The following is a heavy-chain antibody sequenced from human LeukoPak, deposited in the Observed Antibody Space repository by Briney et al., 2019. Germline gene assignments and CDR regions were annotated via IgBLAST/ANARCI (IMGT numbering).Heavy chain of an antibody. D-gene: IGHD7-27*01. CDR1: GGSFSGYY. J-gene: IGHJ5*02. Sequence: SETLSLTCAVYGGSFSGYYWSWIRQPPGKGLEWIGEINHSGSTNYNPSLKSRVTISVDTSKNQFSLKLSSVTAADTAVYYCARKTLTGDPGVGWFDPWGQGTLVTVSS. CDR2: INHSGST. CDR3: ARKTLTGDPGVGWFDP. V-gene: IGHV4-34*01.